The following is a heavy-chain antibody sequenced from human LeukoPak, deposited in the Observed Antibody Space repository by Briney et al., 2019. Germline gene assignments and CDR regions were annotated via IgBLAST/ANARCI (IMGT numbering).Heavy chain of an antibody. CDR1: GFTFSSYS. D-gene: IGHD1-14*01. V-gene: IGHV3-48*04. CDR3: VRRAAVRGMDF. CDR2: ISSGGSTI. J-gene: IGHJ6*02. Sequence: GGSLRLSCAASGFTFSSYSMNWVRQAPGKGLEWISYISSGGSTIYYTDSVKGRFTISRDNFKRTVHLEMSNLRADDTAMYYCVRRAAVRGMDFWGLGTTVIVSS.